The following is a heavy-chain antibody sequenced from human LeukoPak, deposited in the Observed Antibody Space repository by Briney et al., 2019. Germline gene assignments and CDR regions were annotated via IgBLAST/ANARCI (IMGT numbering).Heavy chain of an antibody. CDR2: INHSGST. Sequence: PSETLSLTCAVYGGSFSGYYWSWIRQPPGKGLEWIGEINHSGSTNYNPSLKSRVTISVDTSKNQFSLKLSSVTAADTAVYYCARVRWELRGLDYWGQGTLVTVSS. V-gene: IGHV4-34*01. CDR1: GGSFSGYY. D-gene: IGHD1-26*01. J-gene: IGHJ4*02. CDR3: ARVRWELRGLDY.